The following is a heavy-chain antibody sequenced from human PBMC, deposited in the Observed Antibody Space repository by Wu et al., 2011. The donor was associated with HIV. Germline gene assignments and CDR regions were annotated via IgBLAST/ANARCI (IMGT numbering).Heavy chain of an antibody. Sequence: QVHLVQSGAEVKRPGSSVKVSCKASGGTFSGHSLSWVRQAPGQGLEWMGGMVPMFGRQDHAQKFRGRVKITVDKSQTIAYMELSSLRSDDTAVYYCARSGVSAEYYFYYMNDWGKGTTVTVPS. CDR1: GGTFSGHS. D-gene: IGHD2/OR15-2a*01. CDR2: MVPMFGRQ. J-gene: IGHJ6*03. V-gene: IGHV1-69*14. CDR3: ARSGVSAEYYFYYMND.